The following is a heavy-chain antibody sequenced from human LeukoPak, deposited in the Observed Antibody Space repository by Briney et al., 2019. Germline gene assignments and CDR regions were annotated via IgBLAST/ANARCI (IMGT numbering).Heavy chain of an antibody. CDR2: IYYSGST. D-gene: IGHD1-7*01. V-gene: IGHV4-30-4*08. CDR3: ARDRDWNYGGFDY. CDR1: GGSISSGDYY. Sequence: PSQTLSLTCTVSGGSISSGDYYWSWVRQPPGKGLEWIGYIYYSGSTYYNPSLKSRVTISVDTSKNQFSLKLSSVTAADTAVYYCARDRDWNYGGFDYWGQGTLVTVSS. J-gene: IGHJ4*02.